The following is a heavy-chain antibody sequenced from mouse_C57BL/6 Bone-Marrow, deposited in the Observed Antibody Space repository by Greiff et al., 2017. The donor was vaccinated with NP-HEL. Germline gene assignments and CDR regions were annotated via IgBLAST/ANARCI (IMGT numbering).Heavy chain of an antibody. Sequence: EVQGVESGGGLVQPGESLKLSCESNEYEFPSHDMSWVRKTPEKRLELVAAINSDGGSTYYPDNMERRFIISRDNTKKTLYLQMSRLRSEDTALYYCASRGYGYWEFDVWGTGTTVTVSS. J-gene: IGHJ1*03. CDR3: ASRGYGYWEFDV. V-gene: IGHV5-2*01. CDR1: EYEFPSHD. CDR2: INSDGGST. D-gene: IGHD1-1*01.